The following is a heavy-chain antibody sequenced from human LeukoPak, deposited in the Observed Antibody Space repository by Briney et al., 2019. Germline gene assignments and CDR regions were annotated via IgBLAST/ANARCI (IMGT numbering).Heavy chain of an antibody. D-gene: IGHD1-14*01. CDR1: GASIDSYY. V-gene: IGHV4-59*08. CDR2: THNNGDS. J-gene: IGHJ3*02. Sequence: PSETLSLTCPVAGASIDSYYWSWIRQPPGKGLEWIGYTHNNGDSNYNPSLKSRLTISVDTSKNEVSLVLTSVTAADTALYYCSRQPAGTAAFDIWAQGTMVIVSA. CDR3: SRQPAGTAAFDI.